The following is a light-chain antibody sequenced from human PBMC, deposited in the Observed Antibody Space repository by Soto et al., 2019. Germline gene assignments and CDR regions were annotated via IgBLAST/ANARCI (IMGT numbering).Light chain of an antibody. CDR2: SAR. J-gene: IGKJ5*01. V-gene: IGKV1-39*01. Sequence: DIQLTQSPFSLSTPPRDVVNITCLASQTISTYLNWYQQKKGKAPELLIYSARNLHSGVPSRFSGSGSGTDFTLTIRRLQPEDSATYYCQQSYTARITFGQGTRLEIK. CDR3: QQSYTARIT. CDR1: QTISTY.